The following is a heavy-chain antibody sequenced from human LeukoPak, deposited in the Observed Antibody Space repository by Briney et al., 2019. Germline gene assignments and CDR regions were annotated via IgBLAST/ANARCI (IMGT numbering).Heavy chain of an antibody. Sequence: GGSLRLSCTASGFTFGDYAMSWVRQAPGKGLEWVGFIRSKAYGGTTEYAASVKGRFTISRDDSKSIAYLQMNSLKTEDTAVYYCTRDFGSYSSKRGKYYYYGMDVWGQGTTVTVSS. V-gene: IGHV3-49*04. D-gene: IGHD6-13*01. CDR3: TRDFGSYSSKRGKYYYYGMDV. CDR2: IRSKAYGGTT. CDR1: GFTFGDYA. J-gene: IGHJ6*02.